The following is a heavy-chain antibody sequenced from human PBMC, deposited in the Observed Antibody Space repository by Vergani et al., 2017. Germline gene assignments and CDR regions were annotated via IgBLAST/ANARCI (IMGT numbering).Heavy chain of an antibody. J-gene: IGHJ4*02. CDR2: IRHDGIT. CDR3: ATIGYRRWGYYFDY. D-gene: IGHD2-2*02. Sequence: QAQLQQWGAGLLKPSETLSLTCAIYGWSFNDYWWTWIRQPPGKGLEWIGEIRHDGITHYSPSLKSRVTISIDESRNLFSLRLNSVTAADTAVYYCATIGYRRWGYYFDYWGQGILVTVSS. V-gene: IGHV4-34*01. CDR1: GWSFNDYW.